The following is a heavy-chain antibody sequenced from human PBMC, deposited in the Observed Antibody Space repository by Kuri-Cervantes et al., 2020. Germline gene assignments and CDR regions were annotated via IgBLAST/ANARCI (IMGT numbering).Heavy chain of an antibody. V-gene: IGHV3-74*01. CDR1: GLTLRIYW. CDR2: INSDGNNT. D-gene: IGHD6-19*01. J-gene: IGHJ3*02. CDR3: AREFPGTAVAGTEGALDI. Sequence: GESLKISCAASGLTLRIYWMHWVRQAPGKGLVWVSRINSDGNNTSYADSVKGRFTISRDNAKNTLYLQMNSLRAEDTAVYYCAREFPGTAVAGTEGALDIWGQGTKVTVSS.